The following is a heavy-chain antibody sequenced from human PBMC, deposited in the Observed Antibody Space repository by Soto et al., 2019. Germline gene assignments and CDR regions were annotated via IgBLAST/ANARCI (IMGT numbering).Heavy chain of an antibody. Sequence: QVQLVQSGAEVKKPGASVKVSCKASGYTFTGYYMHWVRQAPGPGLEWMGWINPNSGGTNDAQKFQGWFTLTRAPSISTAYMELSRLRSDDTVVYYWARDEEGSSSRYDYCGQGTLFTFSS. J-gene: IGHJ4*02. CDR1: GYTFTGYY. CDR3: ARDEEGSSSRYDY. CDR2: INPNSGGT. D-gene: IGHD6-6*01. V-gene: IGHV1-2*04.